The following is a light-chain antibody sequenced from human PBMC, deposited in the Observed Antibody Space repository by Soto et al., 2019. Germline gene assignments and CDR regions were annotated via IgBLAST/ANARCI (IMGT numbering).Light chain of an antibody. CDR1: QSVSNY. Sequence: EVVVKQSAVALSLSPGERLTISCRATQSVSNYLAWYQQKPGQAPRLLIHDASNRASGIPARFSGSGSGTDFTLTVIRLEAEDVTGYYCKHYENRPKTFAQ. CDR2: DAS. J-gene: IGKJ1*01. V-gene: IGKV3-11*01. CDR3: KHYENRPKT.